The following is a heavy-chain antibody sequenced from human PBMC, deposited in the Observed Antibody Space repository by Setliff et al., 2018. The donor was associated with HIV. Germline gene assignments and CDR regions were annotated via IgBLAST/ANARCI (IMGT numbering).Heavy chain of an antibody. CDR1: GGTFSSYG. V-gene: IGHV1-69*13. CDR3: ARPAVLISTDYYYYMDV. J-gene: IGHJ6*02. D-gene: IGHD6-19*01. Sequence: SVKVSCKSSGGTFSSYGVTWVRQAPGQGLEWMGGVIPLFGTEKVAQKFQGRVTITADESTNTAYMELSSLRSEDTAIYYCARPAVLISTDYYYYMDVWGQVTTVTVSS. CDR2: VIPLFGTE.